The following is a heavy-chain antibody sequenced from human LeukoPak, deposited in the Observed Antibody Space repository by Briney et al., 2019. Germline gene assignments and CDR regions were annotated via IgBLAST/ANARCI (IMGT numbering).Heavy chain of an antibody. J-gene: IGHJ4*02. CDR2: IYSGGST. CDR1: GFTVSSNY. CDR3: AKDIYGSGSSFAFDY. Sequence: GGSLRLSCAASGFTVSSNYMSWVRQAPGKGLEWVSVIYSGGSTYYADSVKGRFTISRDNSKNTLYLQMNSLRAEDTALYYCAKDIYGSGSSFAFDYWGQGTMVTVSS. V-gene: IGHV3-53*05. D-gene: IGHD3-10*01.